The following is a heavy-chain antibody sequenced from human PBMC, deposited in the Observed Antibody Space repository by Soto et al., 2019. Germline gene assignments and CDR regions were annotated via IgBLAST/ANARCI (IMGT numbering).Heavy chain of an antibody. D-gene: IGHD1-26*01. CDR1: GNTFTGYY. Sequence: ASVKVSGKASGNTFTGYYIHWVRQAPGQGLEWMGWINPNNDGTTYGEKFQGRVTMTRDTSTSTAYMELSRLRSDDTAVYYCARDLGGSRDSWGQGTLVTVSS. CDR2: INPNNDGT. CDR3: ARDLGGSRDS. V-gene: IGHV1-2*02. J-gene: IGHJ4*02.